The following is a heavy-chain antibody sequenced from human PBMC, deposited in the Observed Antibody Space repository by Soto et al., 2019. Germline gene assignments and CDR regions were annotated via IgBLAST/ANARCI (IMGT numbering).Heavy chain of an antibody. J-gene: IGHJ6*02. D-gene: IGHD1-26*01. CDR3: ARIRRYYDQCYYYYYGMDV. V-gene: IGHV5-10-1*01. CDR2: IDPSDSYT. CDR1: GYSFTSYW. Sequence: GESLKISCKGSGYSFTSYWISWVRQMPGKGLEWMGRIDPSDSYTNYSPSFQGHVTISADKSISTAYLQWSSLKASDTAMYYCARIRRYYDQCYYYYYGMDVWGQGTTVTVSS.